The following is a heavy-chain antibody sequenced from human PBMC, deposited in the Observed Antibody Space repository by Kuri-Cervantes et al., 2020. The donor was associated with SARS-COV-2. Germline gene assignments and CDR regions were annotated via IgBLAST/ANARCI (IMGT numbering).Heavy chain of an antibody. D-gene: IGHD6-19*01. J-gene: IGHJ6*03. Sequence: ASVKVSCKASGYTFTSYGISWVRQAPGQGLEWMGWISAYNGNTNYAQKPQGRVTMTTDTSTSTAYMELRSLRSDDTAVYYCARGPEQWLATGGAKYYYYYYMDVWGKGTTVTVSS. CDR2: ISAYNGNT. V-gene: IGHV1-18*01. CDR1: GYTFTSYG. CDR3: ARGPEQWLATGGAKYYYYYYMDV.